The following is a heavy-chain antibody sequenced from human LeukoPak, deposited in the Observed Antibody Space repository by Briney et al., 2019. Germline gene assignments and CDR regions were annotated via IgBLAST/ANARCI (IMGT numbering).Heavy chain of an antibody. J-gene: IGHJ4*02. D-gene: IGHD3-22*01. V-gene: IGHV3-23*01. Sequence: PGGSLRLSCAASGFTFSSYAMSWVRQAPGKGLEWVSAISGSGGSTYYADSVKGRFTISRDNSKNTLYLQMNSLRAEDTAVYYYAKDYYDSSGYNNWGQGTLVTVSS. CDR2: ISGSGGST. CDR3: AKDYYDSSGYNN. CDR1: GFTFSSYA.